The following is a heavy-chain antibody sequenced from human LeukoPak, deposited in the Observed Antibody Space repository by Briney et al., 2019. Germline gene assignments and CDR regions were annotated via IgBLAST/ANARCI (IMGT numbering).Heavy chain of an antibody. D-gene: IGHD3-10*01. J-gene: IGHJ5*02. CDR3: ASGSEYYYGSGSYSSRTWFDP. CDR2: INHSGST. V-gene: IGHV4-34*01. Sequence: SETLSLTCAVYGGSFSGYYWSWIRQPPGKGLEWIGEINHSGSTNYNPSLKSRVTISVDTSKNQFSLKLSSVTAADTAVYYCASGSEYYYGSGSYSSRTWFDPWGQGTLVTVSS. CDR1: GGSFSGYY.